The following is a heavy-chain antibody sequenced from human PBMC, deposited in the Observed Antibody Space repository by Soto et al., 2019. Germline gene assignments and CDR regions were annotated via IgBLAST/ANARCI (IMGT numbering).Heavy chain of an antibody. CDR1: GGSISSSSYC. V-gene: IGHV4-39*01. D-gene: IGHD1-1*01. CDR2: IFYGGST. J-gene: IGHJ6*03. Sequence: SETLSLTCTVSGGSISSSSYCWGWIRQPPGKGLEWIGSIFYGGSTYYNPSLKSRVTISVDTSKNQFSLKLSSVTAADTAVYYCARLDWNDSGHYYMDVWGQGTTVTVSS. CDR3: ARLDWNDSGHYYMDV.